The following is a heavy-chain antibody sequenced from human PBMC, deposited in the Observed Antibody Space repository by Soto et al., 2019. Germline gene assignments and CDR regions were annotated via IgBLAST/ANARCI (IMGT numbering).Heavy chain of an antibody. CDR1: GFSLSTSGMC. J-gene: IGHJ6*03. CDR3: ARKVGTMVRGSTEGYYYYYMDV. V-gene: IGHV2-70*11. Sequence: SGPTLVNPTQTLTLTCTFSGFSLSTSGMCVSWIRQPPGKALEWLARIDWDDDKYYSTSPKTRLTISKDTSKNQVVLTMTNMDPVDTATYYCARKVGTMVRGSTEGYYYYYMDVWGKGTTVTVSS. CDR2: IDWDDDK. D-gene: IGHD3-10*01.